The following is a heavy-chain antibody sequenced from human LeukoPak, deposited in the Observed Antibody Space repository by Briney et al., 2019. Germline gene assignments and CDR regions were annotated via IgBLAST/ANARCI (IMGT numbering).Heavy chain of an antibody. CDR2: IYYSGST. CDR3: ARAYYYDSSGPFDY. V-gene: IGHV4-59*08. Sequence: SETLSLTCTVSGGSISSYYWSWIRQPPGKGLEWIGYIYYSGSTNYNPSLKSRVTISVDTSKNQFSLKLSSVTAADTAVYYCARAYYYDSSGPFDYWGQGTLVTVSS. J-gene: IGHJ4*02. CDR1: GGSISSYY. D-gene: IGHD3-22*01.